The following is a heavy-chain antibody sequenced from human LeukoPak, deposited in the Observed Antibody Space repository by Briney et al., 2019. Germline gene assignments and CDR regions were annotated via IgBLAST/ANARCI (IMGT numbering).Heavy chain of an antibody. CDR1: GYTGTNYG. CDR2: ISSDNDNT. CDR3: ARDRYCSENCHGTFDY. D-gene: IGHD2-15*01. J-gene: IGHJ4*02. V-gene: IGHV1-18*04. Sequence: ASVKLSCKASGYTGTNYGIGWVRQGPGQGLEWRVWISSDNDNTHYTQKFQGRATMTTDTTTHTAYMELRSLTSDATAVYYCARDRYCSENCHGTFDYWGQGTLVTVSS.